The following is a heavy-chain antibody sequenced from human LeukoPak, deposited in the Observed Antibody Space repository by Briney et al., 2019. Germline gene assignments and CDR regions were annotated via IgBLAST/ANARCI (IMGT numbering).Heavy chain of an antibody. CDR1: GYTLTELS. Sequence: ASVKVSCKVSGYTLTELSMHWVRQAPGKGLEWMGGFDPEDGETIYAQKFQGRVTMTKDTSTDTAYMELSSLRSEDTAVYYCATAPRDRYFDLWGRGTLVTVSS. V-gene: IGHV1-24*01. J-gene: IGHJ2*01. CDR2: FDPEDGET. CDR3: ATAPRDRYFDL.